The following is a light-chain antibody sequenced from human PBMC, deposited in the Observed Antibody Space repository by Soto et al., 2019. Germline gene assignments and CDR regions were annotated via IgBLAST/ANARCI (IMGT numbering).Light chain of an antibody. J-gene: IGKJ3*01. Sequence: EIVLTQSPATLTLSPGARATLSCRASQSVSSYLAWYQHKPGQAPRLLIYDASNRATGIPARFSASGSGTDFTLTISSLEPEDFAVYYCQQRSNSEITFGPGTKVDIK. V-gene: IGKV3-11*01. CDR3: QQRSNSEIT. CDR2: DAS. CDR1: QSVSSY.